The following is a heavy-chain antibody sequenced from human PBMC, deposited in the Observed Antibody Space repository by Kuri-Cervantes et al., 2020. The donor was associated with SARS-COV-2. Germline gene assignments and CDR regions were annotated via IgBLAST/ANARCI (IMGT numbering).Heavy chain of an antibody. J-gene: IGHJ4*02. Sequence: SETLSLTCTVSGGSISSSSYYWGWIRQPPGKGLEWIGSIYYSGSTYYNPSLKSRVTISVDTSKNQFSLKLSSVTAADTAVYYCARISGFSYGYSDYWGQGILVTVSS. D-gene: IGHD5-18*01. V-gene: IGHV4-39*07. CDR1: GGSISSSSYY. CDR3: ARISGFSYGYSDY. CDR2: IYYSGST.